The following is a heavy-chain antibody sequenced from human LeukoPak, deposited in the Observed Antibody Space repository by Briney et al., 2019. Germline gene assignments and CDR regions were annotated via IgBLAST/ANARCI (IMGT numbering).Heavy chain of an antibody. D-gene: IGHD6-6*01. CDR3: ARDDGSSSENAFDI. CDR2: NNLNNGGT. Sequence: ASVKVSCKASGYTFTSYDINWVRQATGQGLEWMGWNNLNNGGTKYEQKFQGRVTMTRDTSVSTAYMELSRLTSDDTAVYYCARDDGSSSENAFDIWGQGTMVTVSS. V-gene: IGHV1-2*02. J-gene: IGHJ3*02. CDR1: GYTFTSYD.